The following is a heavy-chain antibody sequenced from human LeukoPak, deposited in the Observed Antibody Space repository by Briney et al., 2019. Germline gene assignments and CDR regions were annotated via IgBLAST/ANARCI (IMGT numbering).Heavy chain of an antibody. V-gene: IGHV3-48*01. J-gene: IGHJ4*02. CDR3: ARVRGYGDYLYDY. D-gene: IGHD4-17*01. CDR1: GFTFSSYS. CDR2: ITASGTAM. Sequence: GGSLRLSCAASGFTFSSYSMNWVRQAPGKGLEWVSHITASGTAMFYADSVKGRFTISRDNAKNSLYLQMNSLRAEDTAVYYCARVRGYGDYLYDYWGQGTLVTVSS.